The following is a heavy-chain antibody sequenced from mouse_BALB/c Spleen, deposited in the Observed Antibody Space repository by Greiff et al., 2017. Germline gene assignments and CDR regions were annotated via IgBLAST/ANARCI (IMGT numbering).Heavy chain of an antibody. V-gene: IGHV5-6-5*01. CDR3: ARNPDGYYAMDY. Sequence: DVMLVESGGGLVKPGGSLKLSCAASGFTFSSYAMSWVRQTPEKRLEWVASISSGGSTYYPDSVKGRFTISRDNARNILYLQMSSLRSEDTAMYYCARNPDGYYAMDYWGQGTSVTVSS. CDR1: GFTFSSYA. CDR2: ISSGGST. J-gene: IGHJ4*01. D-gene: IGHD2-3*01.